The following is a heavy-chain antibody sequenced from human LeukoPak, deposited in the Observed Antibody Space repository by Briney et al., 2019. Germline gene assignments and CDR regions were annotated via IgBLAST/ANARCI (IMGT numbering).Heavy chain of an antibody. CDR1: GGSVGSNSNY. V-gene: IGHV4-61*01. J-gene: IGHJ3*02. CDR3: ARHERDVSLDHAFDI. D-gene: IGHD5-24*01. Sequence: SETLSLTCTVSGGSVGSNSNYWSWIRQPPGKGLEWIGYNTYFGSASYNPSLKSRVTISVDTSKNQFSLKLRSVTAADTAVYYCARHERDVSLDHAFDIWGQGTMVTVSS. CDR2: NTYFGSA.